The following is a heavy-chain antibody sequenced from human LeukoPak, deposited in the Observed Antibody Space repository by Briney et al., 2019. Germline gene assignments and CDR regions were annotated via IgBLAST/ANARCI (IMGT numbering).Heavy chain of an antibody. J-gene: IGHJ4*02. CDR3: ARDGPSSPRGLTTYYFDY. D-gene: IGHD6-13*01. V-gene: IGHV3-30*04. Sequence: GRSLRLSCAASGFTFSSYAMHWVRQAPGKGLEWVAVISYDGSNKYYADSVKGRFTISRDNSKNTLYLQMNSLRAEDTAVYYCARDGPSSPRGLTTYYFDYWAREPWPPSPQ. CDR1: GFTFSSYA. CDR2: ISYDGSNK.